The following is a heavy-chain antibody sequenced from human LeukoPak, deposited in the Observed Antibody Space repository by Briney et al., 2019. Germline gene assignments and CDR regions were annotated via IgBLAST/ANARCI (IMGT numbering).Heavy chain of an antibody. V-gene: IGHV4-34*01. CDR1: GGSFSGYY. CDR3: ARERRRLGYCSSTSCYPATYYFDY. CDR2: INHSGST. D-gene: IGHD2-2*01. J-gene: IGHJ4*02. Sequence: SESLSLSCAVYGGSFSGYYLSWIRQPPGKGLEWIAEINHSGSTTYNPSLKSRVTISVDTSKNQFSLKLSSVTAADTAVYYCARERRRLGYCSSTSCYPATYYFDYWGQGTLVTVSS.